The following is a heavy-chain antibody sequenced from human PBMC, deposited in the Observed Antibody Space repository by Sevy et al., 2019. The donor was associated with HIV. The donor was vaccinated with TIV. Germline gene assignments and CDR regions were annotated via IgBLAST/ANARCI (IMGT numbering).Heavy chain of an antibody. CDR2: INPYGNSV. J-gene: IGHJ6*02. Sequence: GGSLRLSCAVSGFTFSNYWMHWVRQAPGKGLLLVSRINPYGNSVTYADSVKGRFTISRDNSKNTLYLQMNSLRAEDTAVYYCAKGQWLVHGDYYYGMDVWGQGTTVTVSS. D-gene: IGHD6-19*01. V-gene: IGHV3-74*01. CDR3: AKGQWLVHGDYYYGMDV. CDR1: GFTFSNYW.